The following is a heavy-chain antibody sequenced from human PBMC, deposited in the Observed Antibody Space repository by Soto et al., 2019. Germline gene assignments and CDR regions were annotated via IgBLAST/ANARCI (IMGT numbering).Heavy chain of an antibody. CDR1: GFTFSSYA. J-gene: IGHJ2*01. CDR2: ISNSGSDT. Sequence: EVQLLESGGGLVQPGGSLILSCAASGFTFSSYAMRWVRQAPGKGLEWVSAISNSGSDTYYADSVKGRFTISRDNSKNTVYLQMNSLRAEDTAVYYCAKVPGYSYFDLWGRGTLVTVSS. V-gene: IGHV3-23*01. CDR3: AKVPGYSYFDL.